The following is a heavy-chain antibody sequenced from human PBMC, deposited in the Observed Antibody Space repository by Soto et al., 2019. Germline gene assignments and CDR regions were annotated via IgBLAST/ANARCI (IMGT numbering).Heavy chain of an antibody. V-gene: IGHV3-30*18. Sequence: GGSLRLSCAAPGFTFSSYGMHWVRQAPGKGLEWVAVISYDGSNKYYADSVKGRFTISRDNSKNTLYLQMNSLRAEDTAVYYCAKDSSSSPGYWGQGTLVTVSS. J-gene: IGHJ4*02. CDR3: AKDSSSSPGY. CDR1: GFTFSSYG. D-gene: IGHD6-6*01. CDR2: ISYDGSNK.